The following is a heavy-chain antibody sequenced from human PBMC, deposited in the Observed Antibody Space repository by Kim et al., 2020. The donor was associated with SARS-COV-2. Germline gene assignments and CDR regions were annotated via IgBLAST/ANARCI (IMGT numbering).Heavy chain of an antibody. CDR2: VSPFSGDS. V-gene: IGHV1-18*01. Sequence: ASVKVSCKTSGYFFTTYHIAWVRQAPGQGLEWVGWVSPFSGDSKSVERFQGRVTMTADKATDTAYMELRNLRSDDTAVYYCARHEWELHELDFWGQGTLV. J-gene: IGHJ4*02. CDR1: GYFFTTYH. CDR3: ARHEWELHELDF. D-gene: IGHD1-26*01.